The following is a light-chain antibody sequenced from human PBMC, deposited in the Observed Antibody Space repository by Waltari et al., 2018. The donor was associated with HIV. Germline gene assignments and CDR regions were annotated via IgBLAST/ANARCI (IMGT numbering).Light chain of an antibody. Sequence: QPDLTQPPSLSGTPGQRLTIPCSGNNSNIGRNLVYWYPQVPGTAPRLLVYRNNHRPSGVVDRFSGSRSGASASLVIGGLRVDDEGDYYCASWDDGLRGHVFGGGTTVSV. CDR3: ASWDDGLRGHV. J-gene: IGLJ1*01. CDR1: NSNIGRNL. V-gene: IGLV1-47*01. CDR2: RNN.